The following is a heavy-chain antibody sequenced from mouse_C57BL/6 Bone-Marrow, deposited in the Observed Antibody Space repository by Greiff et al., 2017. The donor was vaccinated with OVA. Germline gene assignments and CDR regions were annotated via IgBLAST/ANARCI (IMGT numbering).Heavy chain of an antibody. V-gene: IGHV1-69*01. CDR2: IDPSDCYT. D-gene: IGHD2-2*01. Sequence: QVQLKQPGAELVMPGASVKLSCKASGYTFTSYWMHWVKQRPGQGLEWIGEIDPSDCYTNYNQKFKGKSTLTVDKSSSTAYMQLSSLTSEDSAVYYCARVRTMVTRGMDYWGQGTSVTVSS. CDR3: ARVRTMVTRGMDY. CDR1: GYTFTSYW. J-gene: IGHJ4*01.